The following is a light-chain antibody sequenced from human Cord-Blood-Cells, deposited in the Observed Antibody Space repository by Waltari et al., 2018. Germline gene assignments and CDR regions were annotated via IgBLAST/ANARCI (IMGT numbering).Light chain of an antibody. CDR1: SSDVWRTNL. CDR2: EVS. Sequence: SALTLPASGSESPGQPTTISCTGTSSDVWRTNLISWYQQHPGKAPKLMIYEVSKRPSGVSNRFSGSKSGNTASLTISGLQAEDEADYYCCSYAGSSTYVFGTGTKVTVL. J-gene: IGLJ1*01. V-gene: IGLV2-23*02. CDR3: CSYAGSSTYV.